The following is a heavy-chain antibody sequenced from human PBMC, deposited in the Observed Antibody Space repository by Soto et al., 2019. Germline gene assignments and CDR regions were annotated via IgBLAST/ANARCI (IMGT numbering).Heavy chain of an antibody. V-gene: IGHV1-58*02. CDR1: GFTFISSA. Sequence: QMQLVQSGPEVKKPGTSVKVSCKTSGFTFISSAMQWVRQARGQRLEWIGWIVVGSGHTNYAQKFQGRVTITRDMSTTTDYLELSSLRSEDTAVYYCAAASSTSGGYYGMDVWGQGTTVTVSS. J-gene: IGHJ6*02. CDR3: AAASSTSGGYYGMDV. CDR2: IVVGSGHT. D-gene: IGHD2-2*01.